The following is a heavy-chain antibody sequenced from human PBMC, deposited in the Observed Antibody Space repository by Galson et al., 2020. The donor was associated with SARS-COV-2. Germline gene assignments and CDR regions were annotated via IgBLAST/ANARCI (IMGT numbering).Heavy chain of an antibody. CDR2: IYRSEST. Sequence: SETLSLTCAVSGGSISSDNWWNWVRQPPGKGLEWIGEIYRSESTTYNPSLKSRVTITIDKSKNQFSLKLASVTAADTAVYFCARAGYFSMDVWGKGTTLTASS. V-gene: IGHV4-4*02. CDR3: ARAGYFSMDV. D-gene: IGHD3-22*01. CDR1: GGSISSDNW. J-gene: IGHJ6*03.